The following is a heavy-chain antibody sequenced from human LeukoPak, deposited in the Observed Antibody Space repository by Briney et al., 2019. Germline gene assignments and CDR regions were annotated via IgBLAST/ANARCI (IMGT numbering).Heavy chain of an antibody. CDR1: GGSFSGYY. V-gene: IGHV4-34*01. J-gene: IGHJ4*02. Sequence: SETLSLTCAVYGGSFSGYYWSWIRQPPGKGLEWIGDINHSGSTNYNPSLKSRVTISVDTSKNQFSLKLSSVTAADTAVYYCARGKRGYSSSWYDYWGQGTLVTVSS. CDR3: ARGKRGYSSSWYDY. CDR2: INHSGST. D-gene: IGHD6-13*01.